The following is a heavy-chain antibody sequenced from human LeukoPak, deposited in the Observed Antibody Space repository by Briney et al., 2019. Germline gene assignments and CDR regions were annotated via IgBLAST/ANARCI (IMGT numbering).Heavy chain of an antibody. CDR3: ARGSGWYIYFDY. J-gene: IGHJ4*02. Sequence: SETLSLTCAVYGGYFSGYYWSWIRQPPGKGLEWIGEINHSGSTNYNPSLKSRVTISVDTSKNQFSLKLSSVTAADTAVYYCARGSGWYIYFDYWGQGTLVTVSS. D-gene: IGHD6-19*01. CDR1: GGYFSGYY. V-gene: IGHV4-34*01. CDR2: INHSGST.